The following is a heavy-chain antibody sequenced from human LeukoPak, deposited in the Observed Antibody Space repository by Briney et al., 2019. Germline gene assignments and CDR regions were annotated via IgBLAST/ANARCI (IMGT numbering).Heavy chain of an antibody. CDR3: ARQVNGVSGPGDY. Sequence: SETLSLTCTVSGGSISSGSYYWGWIRQPPGKGLEWIGSIYYSGSTYYNPSLKSRVTISVDTSKNQFSLKLSSVTAPDTAVYYCARQVNGVSGPGDYWGQGTLVTVSS. D-gene: IGHD3-10*01. J-gene: IGHJ4*02. V-gene: IGHV4-39*01. CDR2: IYYSGST. CDR1: GGSISSGSYY.